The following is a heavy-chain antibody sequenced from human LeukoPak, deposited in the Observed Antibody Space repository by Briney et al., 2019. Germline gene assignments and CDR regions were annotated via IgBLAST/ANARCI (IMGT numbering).Heavy chain of an antibody. J-gene: IGHJ3*02. CDR2: IYSGGST. V-gene: IGHV3-53*01. D-gene: IGHD3-22*01. CDR3: ARATYYYDRAAAFDI. CDR1: GFTVSSNY. Sequence: PGGSLRLSCAASGFTVSSNYMNWVRQAPGKGLEWVSVIYSGGSTYYADSVKGRFTISRDNSKNTLYLQMNSLRAEDTAVYYCARATYYYDRAAAFDIWGQGTMVTVSS.